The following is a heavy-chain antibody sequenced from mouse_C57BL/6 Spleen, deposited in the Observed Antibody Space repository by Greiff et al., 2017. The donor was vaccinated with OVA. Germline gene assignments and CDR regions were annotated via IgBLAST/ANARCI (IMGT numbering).Heavy chain of an antibody. D-gene: IGHD1-1*02. V-gene: IGHV1-53*01. J-gene: IGHJ4*01. CDR2: INPSNGGT. Sequence: VQLQQPGTELVKPGASVKLSCKASGYTFTSYWMHWVKQRPGQGLEWIGNINPSNGGTNYNEKFKSKATLTVDKSSSTAYMQLSSLTSEDSAVYYCARSPYGHYYAMDYWGQGTSVTVSS. CDR3: ARSPYGHYYAMDY. CDR1: GYTFTSYW.